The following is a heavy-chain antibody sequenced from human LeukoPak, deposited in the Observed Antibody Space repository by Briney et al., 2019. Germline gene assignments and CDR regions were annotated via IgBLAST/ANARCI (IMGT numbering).Heavy chain of an antibody. J-gene: IGHJ5*02. CDR3: ARLMGGYYGSGSRPRNRWFDP. CDR1: GGSFSGYY. D-gene: IGHD3-10*01. Sequence: SETLSLTCAVYGGSFSGYYWSWIRQPPGKGLEWIGEINHSGSTNYNPSLKSRVTISVDTSKNQFSLKLSSVTAADTAVYYCARLMGGYYGSGSRPRNRWFDPWGQGTLVTVSS. V-gene: IGHV4-34*01. CDR2: INHSGST.